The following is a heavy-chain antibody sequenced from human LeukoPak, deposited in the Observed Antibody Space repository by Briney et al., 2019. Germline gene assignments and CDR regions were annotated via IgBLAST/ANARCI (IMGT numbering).Heavy chain of an antibody. Sequence: SETLSLTCTVSGGTITSSNYYWGWIRQPPGKGLEWIGSFYYSGSTNYNPSLKSRVTISVDTSKNQFSLKLSSVTAADTAVYYCVYYYGSGSVEYWGQGTLVTVSS. D-gene: IGHD3-10*01. CDR2: FYYSGST. V-gene: IGHV4-39*01. CDR1: GGTITSSNYY. J-gene: IGHJ4*02. CDR3: VYYYGSGSVEY.